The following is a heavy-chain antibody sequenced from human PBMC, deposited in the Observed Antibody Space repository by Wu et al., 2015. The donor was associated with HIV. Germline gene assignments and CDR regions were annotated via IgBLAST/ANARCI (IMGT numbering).Heavy chain of an antibody. V-gene: IGHV1-2*02. Sequence: QVQLLQSGAEVRKPGASVRVSCKTSGYIFTDYYMHWVRQAPGQGLQWMGWIIPHSGDTNSAQKFQGRVTLTRDTSISTAYMELSSLRSDDTAVYYCAINTDAVATSLYSMGVWGQGTTVTVSS. CDR2: IIPHSGDT. J-gene: IGHJ6*02. D-gene: IGHD6-19*01. CDR3: AINTDAVATSLYSMGV. CDR1: GYIFTDYY.